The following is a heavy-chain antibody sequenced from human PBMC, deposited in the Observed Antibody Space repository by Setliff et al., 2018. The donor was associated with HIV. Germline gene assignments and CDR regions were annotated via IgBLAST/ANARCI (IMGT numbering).Heavy chain of an antibody. CDR2: IYSGGST. CDR1: GGSIGGYY. Sequence: PSETLSLTCTVSGGSIGGYYWSWIRQPPGTGLEWLGCIYSGGSTNYNPPLESRVTISLDTSKNQFSLGLTSVTAADTAVYYCARVRSYGSAYDAFDVWGPGTMVTVSS. V-gene: IGHV4-4*08. CDR3: ARVRSYGSAYDAFDV. J-gene: IGHJ3*01. D-gene: IGHD3-10*01.